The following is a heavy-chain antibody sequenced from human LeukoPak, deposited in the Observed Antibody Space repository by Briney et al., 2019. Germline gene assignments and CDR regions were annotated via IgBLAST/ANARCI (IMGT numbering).Heavy chain of an antibody. J-gene: IGHJ4*02. CDR3: ARGTSHHYYDSSGYPYPFDY. CDR2: INPSGGST. D-gene: IGHD3-22*01. Sequence: GASVKVSCKASGYTFTSYYMHWVRQAPGQGLEWMGIINPSGGSTSYAQKFQGRVTMTRDTSTSTVYMELNSLRSEDTAVYYCARGTSHHYYDSSGYPYPFDYWGQGTLVTVSS. V-gene: IGHV1-46*01. CDR1: GYTFTSYY.